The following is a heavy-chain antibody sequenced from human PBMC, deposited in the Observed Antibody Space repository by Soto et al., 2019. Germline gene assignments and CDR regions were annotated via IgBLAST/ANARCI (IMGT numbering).Heavy chain of an antibody. D-gene: IGHD3-3*01. CDR1: GYSFTSHW. V-gene: IGHV5-51*01. CDR3: ARPTLAAFGYIDV. CDR2: IYPGDSDT. Sequence: GESLKISCRGSGYSFTSHWIGWVRQMPGKGLEWMGIIYPGDSDTRYSPSFQGQVTISVDKSISTAYLQWSSLKASDTAMYYCARPTLAAFGYIDVWGKGTTVTVSS. J-gene: IGHJ6*03.